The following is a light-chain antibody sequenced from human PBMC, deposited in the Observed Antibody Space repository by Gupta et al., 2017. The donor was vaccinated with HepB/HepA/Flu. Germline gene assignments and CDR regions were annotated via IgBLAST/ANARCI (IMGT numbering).Light chain of an antibody. V-gene: IGLV1-44*01. CDR1: SSNIGSNT. CDR3: AAWDDSLNGRV. CDR2: SNN. Sequence: QSVLTHPPSASATPGQRVTISCSGSSSNIGSNTVNWYQQLPGTAPKLLIYSNNQRPSGVPDRFSGSKSGTSASLAISGLQSEDEADYYCAAWDDSLNGRVFGGGTKLTVL. J-gene: IGLJ2*01.